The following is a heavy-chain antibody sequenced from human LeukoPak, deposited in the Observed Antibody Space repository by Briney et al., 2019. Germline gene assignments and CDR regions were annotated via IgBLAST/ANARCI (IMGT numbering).Heavy chain of an antibody. CDR1: GFLFSSYG. Sequence: PGGSLRLSCTSSGFLFSSYGMNWVRQAPGKGLEWVAVISYDGSNKYYADSVKGRFTISRDNSKNTLYLQMNSLRAEDTAVYYCAKPGPSYYDSSGYYPDYWGQGTLVTVSS. CDR3: AKPGPSYYDSSGYYPDY. J-gene: IGHJ4*02. V-gene: IGHV3-30*18. CDR2: ISYDGSNK. D-gene: IGHD3-22*01.